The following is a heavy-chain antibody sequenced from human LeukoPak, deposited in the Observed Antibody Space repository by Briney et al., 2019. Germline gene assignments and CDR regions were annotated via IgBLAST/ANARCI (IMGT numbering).Heavy chain of an antibody. CDR1: EFTFSNYS. J-gene: IGHJ4*02. CDR2: ISSSSSTI. D-gene: IGHD6-13*01. V-gene: IGHV3-48*01. Sequence: GGSLRLSCAASEFTFSNYSVNWVRQAPGKGLEWISYISSSSSTIYYADSVKGRFTISRDNAKNSMYLQMNSLRAEDTAVYYCVRDPSYSSGWYPYFDYWGQGTQVTVSS. CDR3: VRDPSYSSGWYPYFDY.